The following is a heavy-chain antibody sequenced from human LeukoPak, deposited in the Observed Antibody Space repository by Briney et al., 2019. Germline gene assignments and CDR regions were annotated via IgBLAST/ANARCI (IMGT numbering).Heavy chain of an antibody. V-gene: IGHV4-59*08. Sequence: PSETLSLTCTVSGASISSYYWSWIRQPPGEGLEWIGWIYYSGSTDYNPSLKSRVTISIDTSKNQLSLKLNSVTAADTAVYYCARGSTGQFDPWGQGALVTVSS. CDR3: ARGSTGQFDP. D-gene: IGHD3-10*01. CDR1: GASISSYY. J-gene: IGHJ5*02. CDR2: IYYSGST.